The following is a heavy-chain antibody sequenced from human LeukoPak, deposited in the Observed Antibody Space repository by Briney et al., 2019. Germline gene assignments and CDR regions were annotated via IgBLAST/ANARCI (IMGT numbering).Heavy chain of an antibody. D-gene: IGHD3-22*01. CDR3: ASVLYSDQYYFDY. CDR1: GGTFSSYA. J-gene: IGHJ4*02. Sequence: ASVKVSCKASGGTFSSYAISWVRQAPGQGLEWMGRIIPIFGTANYAQKFQGRVTITADKSTSTAYMELSSLRSEDTAVYYCASVLYSDQYYFDYWGQGTLVTVSS. CDR2: IIPIFGTA. V-gene: IGHV1-69*06.